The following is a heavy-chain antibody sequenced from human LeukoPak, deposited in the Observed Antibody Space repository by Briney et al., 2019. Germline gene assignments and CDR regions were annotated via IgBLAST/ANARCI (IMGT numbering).Heavy chain of an antibody. J-gene: IGHJ4*02. CDR3: AHSVKKHRVNYFDY. V-gene: IGHV2-5*02. CDR2: IFWDDDL. CDR1: GFSLTSSGVG. Sequence: SGPTLVKPTQTLTLTCTFSGFSLTSSGVGVGWIRQSPGEALEWLAIIFWDDDLRYRPSLKSRLTITKDTSKNQVVLTMTNMDPVDTATYYCAHSVKKHRVNYFDYWGQGTLVTVSS. D-gene: IGHD3-10*01.